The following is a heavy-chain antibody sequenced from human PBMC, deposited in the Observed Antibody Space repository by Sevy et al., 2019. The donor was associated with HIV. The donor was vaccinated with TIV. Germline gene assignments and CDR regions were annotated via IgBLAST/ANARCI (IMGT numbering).Heavy chain of an antibody. Sequence: GESLKISCAASGFTFSSYAMNWVRQAPGKGLEWVSGISGSGGSGDKTNYADSVKGRFTISRDDSKNSLDLQLNSLRAEDTAIYYCARKYDSSGYFDYWGQGTLVTVSS. V-gene: IGHV3-23*01. D-gene: IGHD3-22*01. J-gene: IGHJ4*02. CDR1: GFTFSSYA. CDR3: ARKYDSSGYFDY. CDR2: ISGSGGSGDKT.